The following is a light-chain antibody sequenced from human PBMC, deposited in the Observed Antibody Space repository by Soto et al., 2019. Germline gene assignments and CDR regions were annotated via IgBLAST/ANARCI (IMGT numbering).Light chain of an antibody. J-gene: IGKJ1*01. CDR3: QQYGSSPT. CDR2: DVS. Sequence: EIVLTQSPGTLSLSPGERATLSCRSSQSVRSSDLAWYQQKPGQAPRLLIYDVSSRATAIPDRFSGSGSGTDFTLTISRLEPEDFAVYYCQQYGSSPTFGQGTKVEIK. CDR1: QSVRSSD. V-gene: IGKV3-20*01.